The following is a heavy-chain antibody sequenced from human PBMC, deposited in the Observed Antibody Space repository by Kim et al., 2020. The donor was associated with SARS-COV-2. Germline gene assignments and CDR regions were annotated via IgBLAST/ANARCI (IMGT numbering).Heavy chain of an antibody. CDR3: ARAAQELEWLPVSYSGYEYFDY. D-gene: IGHD5-12*01. V-gene: IGHV4-31*03. CDR2: IYYSGST. CDR1: GGSISSGGYY. J-gene: IGHJ4*02. Sequence: SETLSLTCTVSGGSISSGGYYWSWIRQHPGKGLEWIGYIYYSGSTYYNPSLKSRVTISVDTSKNQFSLKLSSVTAADTAVYYCARAAQELEWLPVSYSGYEYFDYWGQGTLVTVSS.